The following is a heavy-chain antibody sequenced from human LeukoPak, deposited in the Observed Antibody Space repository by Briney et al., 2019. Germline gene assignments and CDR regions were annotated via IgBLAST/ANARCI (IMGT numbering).Heavy chain of an antibody. J-gene: IGHJ4*02. V-gene: IGHV3-11*04. Sequence: PGGSLRLSCTASAFTFSDYYMSWIRQAPGKGLEWVSYMSSSGSTIYYADSVKGLFTISRDNAKNSLYLQMSSLRADDTAIYYCARGPIEDSIDCWGQGTLVTVSS. D-gene: IGHD3-22*01. CDR1: AFTFSDYY. CDR3: ARGPIEDSIDC. CDR2: MSSSGSTI.